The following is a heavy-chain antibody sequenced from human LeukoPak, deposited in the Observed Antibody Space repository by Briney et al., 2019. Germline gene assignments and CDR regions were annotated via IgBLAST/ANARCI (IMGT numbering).Heavy chain of an antibody. CDR3: AKQTDTTGSRGGAFDI. CDR1: GLTFSNYA. J-gene: IGHJ3*02. V-gene: IGHV3-23*01. Sequence: GGSLRLSCAASGLTFSNYAMSWVRQAPGKGLEWVSTISNSGGSTYSADSMEGRFTISRDNSKNTLFLQMSGLGAEDTAVYYCAKQTDTTGSRGGAFDIWGQGTMVTVSS. D-gene: IGHD3-22*01. CDR2: ISNSGGST.